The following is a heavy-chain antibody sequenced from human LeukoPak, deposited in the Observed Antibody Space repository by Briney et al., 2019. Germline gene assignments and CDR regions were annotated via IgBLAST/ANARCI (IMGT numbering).Heavy chain of an antibody. CDR2: IRYDGSNK. J-gene: IGHJ4*02. CDR1: GFTFSSYG. V-gene: IGHV3-30*02. CDR3: AKDGVVPAAIPGYFDY. D-gene: IGHD2-2*02. Sequence: GGSLRLSCAASGFTFSSYGMHWVRQAPGKGLEWVAFIRYDGSNKYYADSVKGRFTISRDNSKNKLYLQMNSLRAEDTAVYYCAKDGVVPAAIPGYFDYWGQGTLVTVSS.